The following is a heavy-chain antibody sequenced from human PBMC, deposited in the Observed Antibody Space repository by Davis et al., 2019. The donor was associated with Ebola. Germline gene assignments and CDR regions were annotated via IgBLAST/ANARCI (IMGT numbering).Heavy chain of an antibody. CDR3: ARVDSSGSRRGFDY. CDR1: GGSIISSSSY. Sequence: SETLSLTCTVSGGSIISSSSYWGWIRQPPGKGLEWIGEINHSGSTNYNPSLKSRVTISVDTSKNQFSLKLSSVTAADTAVYYCARVDSSGSRRGFDYWGQGTLVTVSS. V-gene: IGHV4-39*01. D-gene: IGHD6-19*01. J-gene: IGHJ4*02. CDR2: INHSGST.